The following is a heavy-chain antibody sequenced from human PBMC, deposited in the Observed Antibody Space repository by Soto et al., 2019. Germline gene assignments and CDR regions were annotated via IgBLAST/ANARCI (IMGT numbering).Heavy chain of an antibody. CDR2: TFYGSKWYN. D-gene: IGHD6-19*01. Sequence: SQTLSLTCAISGDSVSSNTAAWNWIRQSPSRGLEWLGRTFYGSKWYNDYAVSVKSRMTINPDTSKNQFSLQLNSATPEDTAVYYCARDRGVRRSSGSYGLVYFDYWGQGTLVTVSS. J-gene: IGHJ4*02. CDR3: ARDRGVRRSSGSYGLVYFDY. V-gene: IGHV6-1*01. CDR1: GDSVSSNTAA.